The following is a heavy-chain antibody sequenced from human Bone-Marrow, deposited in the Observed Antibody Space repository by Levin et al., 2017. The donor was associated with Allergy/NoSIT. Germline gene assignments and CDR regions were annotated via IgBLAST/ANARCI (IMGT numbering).Heavy chain of an antibody. CDR3: AIYGSGNDYSAFDI. CDR1: GFTVSSNY. CDR2: IYSGGRG. Sequence: GGSLRLSCAASGFTVSSNYMSWVRQAPGKGLEWVSLIYSGGRGYYADSVRGRFTISRDNSKNTLYLQLNSLRAEDTAVYYCAIYGSGNDYSAFDIWGQGTMVTVSS. D-gene: IGHD3-10*01. V-gene: IGHV3-53*01. J-gene: IGHJ3*02.